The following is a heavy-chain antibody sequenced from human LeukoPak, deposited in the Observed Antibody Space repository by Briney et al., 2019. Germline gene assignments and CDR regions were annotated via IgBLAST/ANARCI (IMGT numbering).Heavy chain of an antibody. D-gene: IGHD3-10*01. CDR2: ITNDGSST. CDR1: GLTFSSHW. J-gene: IGHJ4*02. Sequence: GGSLRLSCAASGLTFSSHWMHWVRQAPGKGLVWVSRITNDGSSTTYADSVKGRFTISRDNAKNMLYLQVNSLRAEDTAVYYCAKEFEDYYGSGSYYTLDYWGQGTLVTVSS. CDR3: AKEFEDYYGSGSYYTLDY. V-gene: IGHV3-74*01.